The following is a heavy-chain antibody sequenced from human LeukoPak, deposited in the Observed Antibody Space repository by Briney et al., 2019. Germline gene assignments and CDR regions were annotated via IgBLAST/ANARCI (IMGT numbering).Heavy chain of an antibody. D-gene: IGHD4-11*01. CDR2: IYYSGST. CDR3: ARATTTYYFDS. CDR1: GGSISSGGYY. Sequence: SETLSLTCTVSGGSISSGGYYWSWIRQHPGKGLEWIGYIYYSGSTYYNPSLKSRVTISVDTSKNQFSLKLTSLTAADTAVYYCARATTTYYFDSWGQGILVTVSS. J-gene: IGHJ4*02. V-gene: IGHV4-31*03.